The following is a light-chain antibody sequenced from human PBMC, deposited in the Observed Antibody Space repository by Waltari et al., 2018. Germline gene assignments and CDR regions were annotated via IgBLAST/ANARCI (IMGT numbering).Light chain of an antibody. V-gene: IGKV3-20*01. CDR3: QQYGSSLF. CDR1: QCVSSSY. CDR2: GAS. J-gene: IGKJ2*01. Sequence: EIVLTQSPGTLSLSPGERATLSCRASQCVSSSYLAWYQQKPGQAPRLLIYGASSRATGIPDRFSGSGSGTDFTLTINRLEPEDSAVYYCQQYGSSLFFGQGTQLEIK.